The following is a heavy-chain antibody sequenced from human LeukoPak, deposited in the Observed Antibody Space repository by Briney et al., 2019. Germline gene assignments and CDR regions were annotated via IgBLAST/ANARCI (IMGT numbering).Heavy chain of an antibody. CDR1: GYTFTSYG. CDR2: ISAYNGNT. J-gene: IGHJ4*02. Sequence: ASVKVSCKASGYTFTSYGISWVRQAPGQGLEWMGWISAYNGNTNYAQKLQGRVTMTTDTSTSTAYMELRSLRSDDTAVYYCARGGDYDILTGYFVDWGQGTLVTVSS. D-gene: IGHD3-9*01. CDR3: ARGGDYDILTGYFVD. V-gene: IGHV1-18*01.